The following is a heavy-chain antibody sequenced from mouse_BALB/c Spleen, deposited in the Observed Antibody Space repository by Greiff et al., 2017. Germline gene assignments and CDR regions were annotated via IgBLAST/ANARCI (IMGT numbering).Heavy chain of an antibody. CDR3: ARHDPFYFYFDY. V-gene: IGHV2-9*02. J-gene: IGHJ2*01. CDR2: IWAGGST. Sequence: VKLMESGPGLVAPSQSLSITCTVSGFSLTSYGVHWVRQPPGKGLEWLGVIWAGGSTNYNSALMSRLSISKDNSKSQVFLKMNSLQTDDTAMYYCARHDPFYFYFDYWGQGTTLTVSS. CDR1: GFSLTSYG. D-gene: IGHD2-1*01.